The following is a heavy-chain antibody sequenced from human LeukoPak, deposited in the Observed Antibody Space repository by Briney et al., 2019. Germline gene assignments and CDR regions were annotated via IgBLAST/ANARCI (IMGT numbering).Heavy chain of an antibody. Sequence: GGSLRLSCAPSGFTFRSYGIHWVRQAPGKGLEWVAAISYDGTKKFYSDSGEGRFTISRDNSMNTLYIQINSLRAEDTALYFCARDADTTPRNWYFDLWGRGTLLTVSS. V-gene: IGHV3-30*03. CDR2: ISYDGTKK. CDR3: ARDADTTPRNWYFDL. CDR1: GFTFRSYG. J-gene: IGHJ2*01. D-gene: IGHD3-16*01.